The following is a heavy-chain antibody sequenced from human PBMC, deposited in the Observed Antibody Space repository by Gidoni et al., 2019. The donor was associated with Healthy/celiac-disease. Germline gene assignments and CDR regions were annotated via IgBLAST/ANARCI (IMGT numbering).Heavy chain of an antibody. J-gene: IGHJ6*03. CDR2: IYPGDSDT. Sequence: EVQLVQSGAEVKKPGESLKISCKGSGYSFTSYWIGWVRQMPGKGLEWMGIIYPGDSDTGYSPSFHGQVTISADKSISTAYLQWSSLKASDTAMYYCARQEFNWNYRYYYYYMDVWGKGTTVTVSS. CDR3: ARQEFNWNYRYYYYYMDV. D-gene: IGHD1-7*01. V-gene: IGHV5-51*01. CDR1: GYSFTSYW.